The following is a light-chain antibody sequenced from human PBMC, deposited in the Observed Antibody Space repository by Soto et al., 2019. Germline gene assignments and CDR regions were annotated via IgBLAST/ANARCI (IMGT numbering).Light chain of an antibody. J-gene: IGLJ3*02. CDR1: SSNIGSNP. CDR2: SNN. V-gene: IGLV1-44*01. Sequence: QSVLTQSPSVAGTPGQRVTISCSGSSSNIGSNPVNWYHQLPGTAPKLLIYSNNQRPSGVPDRFSGSKSGTSASLAISGLQSEDEASYFCAAWDASLNGWVFGGGTKVTVL. CDR3: AAWDASLNGWV.